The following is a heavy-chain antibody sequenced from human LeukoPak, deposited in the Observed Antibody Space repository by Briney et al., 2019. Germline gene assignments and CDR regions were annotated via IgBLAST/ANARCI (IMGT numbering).Heavy chain of an antibody. CDR3: AKKAAASGFDY. Sequence: PGGSLGLSCAASGFTFDDYAMHWVRQAPGKGLEWVSGISWNSGSIGYADSVKGRFTISRDNAKNSLYLQMNSLRAEDTALYYCAKKAAASGFDYWGQGTLVTVSS. J-gene: IGHJ4*02. D-gene: IGHD2-2*01. CDR1: GFTFDDYA. V-gene: IGHV3-9*01. CDR2: ISWNSGSI.